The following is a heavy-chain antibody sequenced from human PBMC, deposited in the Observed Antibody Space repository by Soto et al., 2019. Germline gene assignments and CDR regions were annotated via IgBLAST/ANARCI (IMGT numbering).Heavy chain of an antibody. D-gene: IGHD2-21*02. V-gene: IGHV1-69*13. Sequence: SVKVSCKASGGTFSSYAISWVRQAPGQGLEWMEGIIPIFGTANYAQKFQGRVTITADESTSTAYMELSSLRSEDTAVYYCARNSVVTATGGWFDHWGQGTLVTVS. CDR3: ARNSVVTATGGWFDH. CDR2: IIPIFGTA. J-gene: IGHJ5*02. CDR1: GGTFSSYA.